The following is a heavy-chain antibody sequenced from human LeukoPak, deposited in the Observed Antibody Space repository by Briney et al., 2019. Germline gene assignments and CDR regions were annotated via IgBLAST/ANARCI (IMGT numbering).Heavy chain of an antibody. V-gene: IGHV3-23*01. J-gene: IGHJ6*04. CDR3: AKDRYSGYGYYYYGMDV. CDR2: ISGSGDST. D-gene: IGHD5-12*01. CDR1: GFTFSTYA. Sequence: GGSLRLSCAASGFTFSTYAMSWVRQAPGKGLEWVSTISGSGDSTYYVDSVKGRFTISRDNSKNTLYLQMNSLRAEDTAVYYCAKDRYSGYGYYYYGMDVWGKGTTVTVSS.